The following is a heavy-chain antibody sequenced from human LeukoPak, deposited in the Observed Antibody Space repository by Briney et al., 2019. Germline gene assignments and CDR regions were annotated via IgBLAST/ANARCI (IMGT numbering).Heavy chain of an antibody. Sequence: PSETLSLTCTVSGGSISSYYWSWIRQPAGKGLEWIGRIYTSGSTNYNPSLKSRVTMSVDTSKNQFSLKLSPVTAADTAVYYCARDNMLVRGFSGMDVWGQGTTVTVSS. CDR3: ARDNMLVRGFSGMDV. D-gene: IGHD3-10*01. CDR1: GGSISSYY. V-gene: IGHV4-4*07. J-gene: IGHJ6*02. CDR2: IYTSGST.